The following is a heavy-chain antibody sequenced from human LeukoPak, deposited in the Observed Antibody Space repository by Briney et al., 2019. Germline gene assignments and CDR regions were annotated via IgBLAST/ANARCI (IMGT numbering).Heavy chain of an antibody. Sequence: GGSLRLSCAASGFTFSNYAMSWVRQVPGRDLEWVSTTSSRGDSTYDADSVKGRFTISRDNSKNSLYLQMNSVRAEDTAVYFCARARYGSLDVWGKGTTVTVSS. CDR3: ARARYGSLDV. CDR2: TSSRGDST. D-gene: IGHD5-18*01. V-gene: IGHV3-23*01. CDR1: GFTFSNYA. J-gene: IGHJ6*04.